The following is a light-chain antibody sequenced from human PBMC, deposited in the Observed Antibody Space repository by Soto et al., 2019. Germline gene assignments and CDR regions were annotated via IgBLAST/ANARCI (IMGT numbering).Light chain of an antibody. CDR3: AAWDDSLNAVV. V-gene: IGLV1-44*01. J-gene: IGLJ2*01. CDR1: SSNIGSNT. Sequence: QSGLTQPPSASGTPGQRVTISCSGSSSNIGSNTVNWYQQLPGTAPKLLIYSNNQRPSGVPDRFSGSKSGTSASLAISGLQSEDEADYYCAAWDDSLNAVVFGGGTKVTVL. CDR2: SNN.